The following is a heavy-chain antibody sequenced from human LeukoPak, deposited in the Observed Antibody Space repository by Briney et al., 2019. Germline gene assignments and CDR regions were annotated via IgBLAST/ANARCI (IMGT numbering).Heavy chain of an antibody. J-gene: IGHJ4*02. Sequence: SETLSLTCAVYGGSFSGYYWSWIRQPPGKGLEWIGEINHSGSTNYNPSLKSRVTISVDTSKNQFSLKLSSVTAADTAVYYCARGGGYSYGAGDDYWGQGTLVTVSS. CDR1: GGSFSGYY. CDR2: INHSGST. D-gene: IGHD5-18*01. V-gene: IGHV4-34*01. CDR3: ARGGGYSYGAGDDY.